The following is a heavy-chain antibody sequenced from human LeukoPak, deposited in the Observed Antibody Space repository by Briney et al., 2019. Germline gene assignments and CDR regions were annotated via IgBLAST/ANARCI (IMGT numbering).Heavy chain of an antibody. CDR1: GGSFSGYY. CDR3: ARVGGYKAIDY. J-gene: IGHJ4*02. CDR2: INHSGST. V-gene: IGHV4-34*01. D-gene: IGHD5-24*01. Sequence: PSETLSLTCAVYGGSFSGYYWSWIRQPPGKGLEWIGEINHSGSTNYNPSLKSRVTISVDTSKNQFSLKLSSVTAADTAVYYCARVGGYKAIDYWGQGTLVTVSS.